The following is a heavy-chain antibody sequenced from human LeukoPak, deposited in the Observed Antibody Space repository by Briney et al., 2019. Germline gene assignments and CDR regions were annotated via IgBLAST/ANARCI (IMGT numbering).Heavy chain of an antibody. V-gene: IGHV3-23*01. CDR3: AKANGAIFGVAGYFDY. CDR2: ISGSGTNT. J-gene: IGHJ4*02. Sequence: QPGGSLRLSCAASGFTFSSYSMNWVRQAPGKGLEWVSTISGSGTNTYYADSVKGRFTISRDNSKNTLDLQMNSLRAEDTAVYYCAKANGAIFGVAGYFDYWGQGTLVTVSS. CDR1: GFTFSSYS. D-gene: IGHD3-3*02.